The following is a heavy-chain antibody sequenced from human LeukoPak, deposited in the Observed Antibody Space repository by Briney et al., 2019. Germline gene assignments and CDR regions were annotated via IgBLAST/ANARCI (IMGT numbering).Heavy chain of an antibody. V-gene: IGHV1-18*01. Sequence: ASVKVSCKASGYTFTSYGISWVRPAPGQGSEWMGWISAYNGNTNYAQKLQGRVTMTTDTSTSTAYMELRSLRSDDTAVYYCARDTRGAAAADDAFDIWGQGTMVTVPS. D-gene: IGHD6-13*01. J-gene: IGHJ3*02. CDR2: ISAYNGNT. CDR1: GYTFTSYG. CDR3: ARDTRGAAAADDAFDI.